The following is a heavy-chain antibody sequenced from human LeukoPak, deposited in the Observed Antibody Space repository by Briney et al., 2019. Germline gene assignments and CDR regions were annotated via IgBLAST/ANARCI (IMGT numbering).Heavy chain of an antibody. Sequence: SGTLSLTCAVSGGSISSSNWWSWVRQPPGKGLEWIGEIYHSGSTNYNPSLKSRVTISVDKSKNQFSLKLTSVTAADTAVYYCARHPKIYDILTGYPFRDYWGQGTLVTVSS. CDR1: GGSISSSNW. CDR3: ARHPKIYDILTGYPFRDY. CDR2: IYHSGST. J-gene: IGHJ4*02. V-gene: IGHV4-4*02. D-gene: IGHD3-9*01.